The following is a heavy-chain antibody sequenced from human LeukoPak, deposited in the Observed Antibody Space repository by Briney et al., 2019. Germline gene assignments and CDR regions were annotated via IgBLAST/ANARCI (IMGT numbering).Heavy chain of an antibody. J-gene: IGHJ4*02. CDR1: GGSISSGGYS. CDR3: ARRRSGSYHLDY. Sequence: PSETLSLTCAVSGGSISSGGYSWNWIRQPPGKRLEWIGYFYYSGSSNYNPSLKSRVTISVDTSKNQFSLKLSSVTAADTAVYYCARRRSGSYHLDYWGQGTLVTVSS. V-gene: IGHV4-30-4*07. D-gene: IGHD1-26*01. CDR2: FYYSGSS.